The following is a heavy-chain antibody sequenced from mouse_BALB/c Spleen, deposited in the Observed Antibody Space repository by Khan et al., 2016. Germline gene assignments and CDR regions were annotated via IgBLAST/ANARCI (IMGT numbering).Heavy chain of an antibody. V-gene: IGHV1S137*01. D-gene: IGHD1-1*01. CDR1: GYTFTDYA. CDR2: ISTYNGNT. Sequence: QVQLKESGPEVVRPGVSVKISCKGSGYTFTDYAMHWVKQSHAESLEWIGVISTYNGNTNYNQKFKGKATMTVDKYSSTAYMELARLTSEDSAIYYCARGGGITTERRYFDVWGAGTTVTVSS. CDR3: ARGGGITTERRYFDV. J-gene: IGHJ1*01.